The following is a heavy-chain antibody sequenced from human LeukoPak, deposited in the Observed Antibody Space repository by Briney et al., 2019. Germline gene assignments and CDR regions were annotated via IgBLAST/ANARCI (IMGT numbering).Heavy chain of an antibody. CDR2: ISANNGET. Sequence: ASVMASCKASGYTFTNYGISWVRQAPRQGLEWMAWISANNGETRYAQNLQGRVTMTTDTSTSTAYMELRSLRSDDTAVYYCARVPPSAHQMLSSDYWGQGTQVTVSS. V-gene: IGHV1-18*04. D-gene: IGHD2-2*01. J-gene: IGHJ4*02. CDR1: GYTFTNYG. CDR3: ARVPPSAHQMLSSDY.